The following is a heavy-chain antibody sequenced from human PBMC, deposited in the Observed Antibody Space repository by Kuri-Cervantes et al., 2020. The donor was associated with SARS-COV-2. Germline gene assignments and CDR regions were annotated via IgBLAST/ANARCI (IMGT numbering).Heavy chain of an antibody. Sequence: ASVKVSCKASGYTFTSDDINWVRQAPGQGLEWMGWISAYNGNTNYAQKLQGRVTMTTDTSTSTAYMELRSLRSDDTAVYYCAKDLRQDVIWWGDIWGQGPMVTVSS. CDR2: ISAYNGNT. J-gene: IGHJ3*02. CDR3: AKDLRQDVIWWGDI. CDR1: GYTFTSDD. V-gene: IGHV1-18*01. D-gene: IGHD2-15*01.